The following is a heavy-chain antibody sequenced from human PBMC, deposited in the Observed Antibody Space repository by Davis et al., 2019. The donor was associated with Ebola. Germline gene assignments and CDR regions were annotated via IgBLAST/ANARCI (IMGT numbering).Heavy chain of an antibody. D-gene: IGHD2-15*01. Sequence: SETLSLTCAVYGGSFSGYYWNWIRQPPGGGLEWIGEINHSGFTNYNPSLKSRVTISVDTSKNQFSLKLSSVTAADTAVYYCARRVVVAATRIDYWGQGTLVTVSS. V-gene: IGHV4-34*01. CDR3: ARRVVVAATRIDY. J-gene: IGHJ4*02. CDR2: INHSGFT. CDR1: GGSFSGYY.